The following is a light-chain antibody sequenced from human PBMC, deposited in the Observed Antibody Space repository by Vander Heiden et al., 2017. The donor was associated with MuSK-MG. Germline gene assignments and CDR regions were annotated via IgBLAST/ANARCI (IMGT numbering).Light chain of an antibody. CDR1: SSNIGAGYD. CDR2: VNS. J-gene: IGLJ2*01. V-gene: IGLV1-40*01. Sequence: QSVLTQPPSVAEAAGQRGAIYCTGSSSNIGAGYDLHWYQQLPGPAPNLLIYVNSNRPSGVPDRFSGSKSGTSASLAITGLQAEDEADYYCQSYDSSLSGSVFGGGTKLTVL. CDR3: QSYDSSLSGSV.